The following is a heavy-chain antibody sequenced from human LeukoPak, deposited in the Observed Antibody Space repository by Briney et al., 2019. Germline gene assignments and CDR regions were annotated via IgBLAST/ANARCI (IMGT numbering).Heavy chain of an antibody. J-gene: IGHJ4*02. Sequence: GGSLRLSCAASGFTFSSYAMSWVRQAPGKGLEWVSAISGSRGSTYYADSVKGRFTISRDNSKNTLYLQMNSLRAEDTAVYYCATVGYSSWYTFDYWGQGTLVTVSS. D-gene: IGHD6-13*01. CDR1: GFTFSSYA. V-gene: IGHV3-23*01. CDR3: ATVGYSSWYTFDY. CDR2: ISGSRGST.